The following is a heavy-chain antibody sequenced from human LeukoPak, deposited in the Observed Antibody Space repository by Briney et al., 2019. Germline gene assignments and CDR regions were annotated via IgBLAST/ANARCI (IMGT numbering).Heavy chain of an antibody. CDR2: INPSSGDT. J-gene: IGHJ4*02. CDR1: GYTFTGYY. V-gene: IGHV1-2*02. CDR3: TRHVIGAPGGNDY. D-gene: IGHD6-13*01. Sequence: GASVKVSCKASGYTFTGYYMHWVRQAPGQGPEWMGWINPSSGDTKYAQKFQGRVTLTRDTSITTAYMELTSLRSDDTAVYYCTRHVIGAPGGNDYWGQGTLVTVSS.